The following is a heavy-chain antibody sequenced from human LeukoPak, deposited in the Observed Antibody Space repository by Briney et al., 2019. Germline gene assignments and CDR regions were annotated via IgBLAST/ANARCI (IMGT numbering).Heavy chain of an antibody. D-gene: IGHD5-12*01. CDR2: IIPIFGTA. J-gene: IGHJ6*03. Sequence: SVKVSCKASGGTFSSYAISWVRQAPGQGLEWMGGIIPIFGTANYAQKSQGRVTITADESTSTAYMELSSLRSEDTAVYYCARARGYDSNFVYYYYMDVWGKGTTVTVSS. CDR1: GGTFSSYA. CDR3: ARARGYDSNFVYYYYMDV. V-gene: IGHV1-69*13.